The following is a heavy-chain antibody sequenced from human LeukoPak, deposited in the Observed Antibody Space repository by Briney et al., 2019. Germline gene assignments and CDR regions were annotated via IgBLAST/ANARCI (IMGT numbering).Heavy chain of an antibody. CDR2: MNPNSGNT. J-gene: IGHJ5*02. CDR3: ARADGRYP. Sequence: ASVKVSRKASGYTFTGYYMHWVRQAPGQGLEWMGWMNPNSGNTGYAQKFQGRVTITRNTSISAAYMELSSLRSEDTAVYYCARADGRYPWGQGTLVTVSS. V-gene: IGHV1-8*03. CDR1: GYTFTGYY.